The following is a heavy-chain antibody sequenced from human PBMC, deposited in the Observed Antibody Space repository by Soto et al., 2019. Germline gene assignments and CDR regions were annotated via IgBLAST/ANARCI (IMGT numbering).Heavy chain of an antibody. CDR1: GGSFSGYY. J-gene: IGHJ4*02. Sequence: SETLSLTCAVYGGSFSGYYWSWIRQPPGKGLEWIGEINHSGSTNYNPSLKSRVTISVDTSKNQFSLKLSSVTAADTSVYYCARGRYGDYGKFDYWGEGTLVNVSS. CDR3: ARGRYGDYGKFDY. CDR2: INHSGST. D-gene: IGHD4-17*01. V-gene: IGHV4-34*01.